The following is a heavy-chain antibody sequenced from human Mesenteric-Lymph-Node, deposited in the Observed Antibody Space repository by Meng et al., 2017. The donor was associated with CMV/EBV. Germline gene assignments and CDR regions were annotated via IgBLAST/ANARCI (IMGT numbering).Heavy chain of an antibody. D-gene: IGHD2-21*02. CDR2: ISSSGTTT. CDR1: GISFSDYE. CDR3: ARGQRGRDYYSFDS. J-gene: IGHJ4*02. Sequence: GGSLRLSCAASGISFSDYEMNWVRQAPGKGLEWISYISSSGTTTYYADSVKGRITISRDNAKKSLYLQMNSLRVEDMGVYYCARGQRGRDYYSFDSWGQGTLVTVSS. V-gene: IGHV3-48*03.